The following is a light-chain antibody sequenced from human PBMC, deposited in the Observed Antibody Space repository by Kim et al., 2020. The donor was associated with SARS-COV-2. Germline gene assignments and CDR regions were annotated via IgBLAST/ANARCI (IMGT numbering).Light chain of an antibody. J-gene: IGKJ1*01. Sequence: IVLTQSPGTLSLSPGERATLSCRASQSVGSSFAWYQRQPGQAPRLLIYDAFSRATGIPARFSGSGSGTDFTLTISSLEPEVFAVYYCQHRGNWPLTFGQGTKVEIK. CDR1: QSVGSS. V-gene: IGKV3-11*01. CDR3: QHRGNWPLT. CDR2: DAF.